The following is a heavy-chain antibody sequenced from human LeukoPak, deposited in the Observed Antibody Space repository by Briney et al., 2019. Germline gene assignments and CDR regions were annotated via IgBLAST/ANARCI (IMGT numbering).Heavy chain of an antibody. CDR2: IRYDGSNK. J-gene: IGHJ4*02. V-gene: IGHV3-30*02. CDR3: AKDQGIAAAGIDVDY. Sequence: GGSLRLSCAASGFTFSSYGMHWVRQAPGKGQEWVAFIRYDGSNKYYADSVKGRFTISRDNSKNTLYLQMNSLRAEDTAVYYCAKDQGIAAAGIDVDYWGQGTLVTVSS. CDR1: GFTFSSYG. D-gene: IGHD6-13*01.